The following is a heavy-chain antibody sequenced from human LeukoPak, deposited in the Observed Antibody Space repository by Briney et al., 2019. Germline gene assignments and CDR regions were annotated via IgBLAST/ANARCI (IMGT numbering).Heavy chain of an antibody. D-gene: IGHD2-2*01. V-gene: IGHV1-69*13. J-gene: IGHJ4*02. Sequence: GASVKVSCKASGGTFSSYAISWVRQAPGQGLEWMGGIIPIFGTANYAQKFQGRVTITADESTSTAYMELSSLRSEDTAVYYCARSQYCSSTSCPVGYWGQGTLVTVPS. CDR3: ARSQYCSSTSCPVGY. CDR1: GGTFSSYA. CDR2: IIPIFGTA.